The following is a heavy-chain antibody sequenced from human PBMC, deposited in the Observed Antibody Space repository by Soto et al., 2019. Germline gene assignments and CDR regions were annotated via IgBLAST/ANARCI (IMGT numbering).Heavy chain of an antibody. CDR2: ISYEETNK. D-gene: IGHD2-21*01. J-gene: IGHJ6*02. CDR1: GFIFSGYG. Sequence: PLVESGGGVVQPGRSLRLSCSASGFIFSGYGMHWVRQAPGKGLEWVAVISYEETNKYYADSVKGRFTSSRDNSKNTVFLPASSLRDADTGVYYWAMHRRMWSYVFAMAVWGQGTTVNVSS. CDR3: AMHRRMWSYVFAMAV. V-gene: IGHV3-33*05.